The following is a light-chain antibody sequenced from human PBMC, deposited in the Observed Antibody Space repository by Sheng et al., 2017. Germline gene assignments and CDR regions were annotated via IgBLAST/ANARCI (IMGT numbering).Light chain of an antibody. CDR2: LNSDGSH. J-gene: IGLJ1*01. CDR1: SGHSSYA. V-gene: IGLV4-69*01. Sequence: QTVVTQSPSASASLGASVKLTCTLSSGHSSYAIAWHQQQPEKGPRYLMKLNSDGSHSKGDGIPDRFSGSSSGAERYLTISSLQSEDEADYYCQTWGTGIRVFGTWDQGHRP. CDR3: QTWGTGIRV.